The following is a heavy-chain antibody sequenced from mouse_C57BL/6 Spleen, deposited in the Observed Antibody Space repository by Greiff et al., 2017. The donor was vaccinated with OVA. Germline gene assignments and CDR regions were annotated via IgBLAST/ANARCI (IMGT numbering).Heavy chain of an antibody. J-gene: IGHJ4*01. D-gene: IGHD2-3*01. CDR2: ISSGGDYI. CDR3: TRDGGYYGAMGY. Sequence: EVQLVESGEGLVKPGGSLKLSCAASGFTFSSYAMSWVRQTPEKRLEWVAYISSGGDYIYYADTVKGRFTISRDNARNTLYLQMSSLKSEDTAMYYCTRDGGYYGAMGYWGQGTSVTVAS. V-gene: IGHV5-9-1*02. CDR1: GFTFSSYA.